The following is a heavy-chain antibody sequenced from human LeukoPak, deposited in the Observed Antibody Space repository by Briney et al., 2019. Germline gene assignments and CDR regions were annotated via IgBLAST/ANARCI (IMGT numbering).Heavy chain of an antibody. V-gene: IGHV3-23*01. CDR1: GITFNNTW. CDR3: AKENVVVVTGDYYMDV. J-gene: IGHJ6*03. D-gene: IGHD2-21*02. Sequence: GGSLRLSCAASGITFNNTWMSWVRQAPGKGLEWVSAISGSGGSTYYADSVKGRFTISRDNSKNTLYLQMNSLRAEDTAVYYCAKENVVVVTGDYYMDVWGKGTTVTVSS. CDR2: ISGSGGST.